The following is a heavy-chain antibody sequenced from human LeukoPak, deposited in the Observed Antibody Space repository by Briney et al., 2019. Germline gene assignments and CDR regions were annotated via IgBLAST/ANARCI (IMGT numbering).Heavy chain of an antibody. J-gene: IGHJ3*02. CDR2: ISDRGDST. CDR3: AKGRWGLTINNFDI. Sequence: GGSLRLSCAASGFSVTTYAMGWVRQAPGKGLEWVSVISDRGDSTHYADSVKGRFTNSRDSSKNTLYLQMNSLRGEDTAVYYCAKGRWGLTINNFDIWGQGTMVTVSS. CDR1: GFSVTTYA. V-gene: IGHV3-23*01. D-gene: IGHD3-9*01.